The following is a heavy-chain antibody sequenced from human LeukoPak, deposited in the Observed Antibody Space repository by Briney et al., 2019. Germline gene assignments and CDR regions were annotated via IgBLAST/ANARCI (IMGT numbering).Heavy chain of an antibody. CDR1: GGTFSSYA. V-gene: IGHV1-46*01. J-gene: IGHJ6*02. CDR2: INPSGGST. D-gene: IGHD6-13*01. CDR3: ARDFRASSSWDPAYYYGMDV. Sequence: ASVKVSCKASGGTFSSYAISWVRQAPGQGLEWMGIINPSGGSTSYAQKFQGRVTMTRDTSTSTVYMELSSLRSEDTAVYYCARDFRASSSWDPAYYYGMDVWGQGTTVTVSS.